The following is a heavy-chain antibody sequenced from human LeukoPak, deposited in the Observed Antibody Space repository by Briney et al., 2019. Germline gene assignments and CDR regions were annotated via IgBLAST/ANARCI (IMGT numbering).Heavy chain of an antibody. V-gene: IGHV3-15*01. D-gene: IGHD2/OR15-2a*01. CDR1: GVTISNDC. CDR2: IKRKADSGTT. J-gene: IGHJ4*02. CDR3: STEGTSTARLDRTTTCSRWVAYFDT. Sequence: GGSLRLSCAASGVTISNDCWTWVRQAPGKGLEWVGRIKRKADSGTTDYAAPVKGRFTISRDDAQNTLYLQMDSLKTEDTAVYYCSTEGTSTARLDRTTTCSRWVAYFDTWGQGTLVTVSS.